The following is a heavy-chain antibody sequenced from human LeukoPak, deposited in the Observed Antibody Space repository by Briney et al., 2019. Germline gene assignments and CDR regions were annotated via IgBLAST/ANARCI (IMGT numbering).Heavy chain of an antibody. Sequence: ASVKVSCKASGGTFSSYAISWVRQAPGQGLEWMGWINPNSGGTNYAQKFQGRVTMTRDTSISTAYMELSRLRSDDTAVYYCAVTLQYYYYGMDVWGQGTTVTVSS. CDR1: GGTFSSYA. J-gene: IGHJ6*02. D-gene: IGHD4-4*01. CDR2: INPNSGGT. V-gene: IGHV1-2*02. CDR3: AVTLQYYYYGMDV.